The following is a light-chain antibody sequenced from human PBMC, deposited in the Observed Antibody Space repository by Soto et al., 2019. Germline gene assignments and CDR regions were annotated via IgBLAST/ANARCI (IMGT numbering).Light chain of an antibody. V-gene: IGKV1D-13*01. CDR2: DAS. CDR1: QGIRSG. J-gene: IGKJ4*01. CDR3: QLFHNYPPLT. Sequence: AIQLTQSPASLSASVGDRVTITCRASQGIRSGLAWYQQKPGKAPKLLIYDASRLESGVPSRFSGSGSGTDSTLTISSPQPEDLAHYYYQLFHNYPPLTFGGGTKVEIK.